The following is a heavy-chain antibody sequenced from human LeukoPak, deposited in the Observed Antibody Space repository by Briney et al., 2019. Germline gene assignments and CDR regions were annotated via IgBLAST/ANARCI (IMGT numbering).Heavy chain of an antibody. CDR2: ISGSGGST. Sequence: PGGSLRLSCAASGFTFSSYAMSWVRQAPGKGLEWVSAISGSGGSTYYADSVKGRFTISRDNSKNTLYLHMNSLSAEDTAVYYCANGLSYYYYGMDVWGQGTTVTVSS. CDR3: ANGLSYYYYGMDV. V-gene: IGHV3-23*01. J-gene: IGHJ6*02. CDR1: GFTFSSYA.